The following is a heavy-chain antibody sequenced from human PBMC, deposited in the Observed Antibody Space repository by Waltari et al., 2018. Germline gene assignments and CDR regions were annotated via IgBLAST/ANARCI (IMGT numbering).Heavy chain of an antibody. D-gene: IGHD5-12*01. CDR2: ISGSGGSK. J-gene: IGHJ4*02. CDR3: ARGKGATAGWVYYFDS. CDR1: GFTFSSSA. Sequence: EVQVVESGGGLVQPGGSLRLSCAASGFTFSSSAMSWVRQAPGKGLEWVSVISGSGGSKYYADSVKGRFTISRDTSRSTVDLQMNSLRVEDTAVYYCARGKGATAGWVYYFDSWGQGALVTVSS. V-gene: IGHV3-23*04.